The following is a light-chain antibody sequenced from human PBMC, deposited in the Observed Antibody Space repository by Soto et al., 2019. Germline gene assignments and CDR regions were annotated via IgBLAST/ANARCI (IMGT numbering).Light chain of an antibody. J-gene: IGKJ5*01. CDR3: QQRSNWPIT. CDR1: QSVSSY. Sequence: EIVLTQSPATLSLSPGERATLSCRTSQSVSSYFAWYQQKPCRAPRLLIYDASNRATGIPARFIGSGSGTDLTLTLNSLVPEDFAVYYCQQRSNWPITFGQGTRLEIK. CDR2: DAS. V-gene: IGKV3-11*01.